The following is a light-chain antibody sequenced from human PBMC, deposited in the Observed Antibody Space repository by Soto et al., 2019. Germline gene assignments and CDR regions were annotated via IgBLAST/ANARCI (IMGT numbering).Light chain of an antibody. CDR2: GAS. Sequence: EIVLTQSPGALALSPGERATRSCRASQSVSSSYLAWYQQKPGQAPRLLIDGASSRATGIPNRSSGSGARTDFTLTSSRLEPEDVAVYYCQQYGSSRTFGQGTTGDIK. CDR3: QQYGSSRT. V-gene: IGKV3-20*01. J-gene: IGKJ1*01. CDR1: QSVSSSY.